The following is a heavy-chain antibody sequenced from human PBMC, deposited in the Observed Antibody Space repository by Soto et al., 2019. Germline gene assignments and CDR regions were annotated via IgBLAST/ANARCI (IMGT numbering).Heavy chain of an antibody. CDR3: AADLSCLGWIAVGGPFDS. D-gene: IGHD6-19*01. J-gene: IGHJ4*02. CDR1: GFTFSNYA. CDR2: ISANGRNA. V-gene: IGHV3-23*01. Sequence: EVHLLESGGDVVKPGRSLRLSCAASGFTFSNYAMNWIRQAPGKGLEWLSSISANGRNAYYADSVKGRFTISRDRSKNTLYLQLDSLRVEDTAIYFCAADLSCLGWIAVGGPFDSWGQGTLVTVSS.